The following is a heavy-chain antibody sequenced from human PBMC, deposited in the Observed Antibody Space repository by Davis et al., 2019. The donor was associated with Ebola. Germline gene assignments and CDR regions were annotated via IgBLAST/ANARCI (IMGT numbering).Heavy chain of an antibody. CDR3: ARTEDGLLPDFVY. J-gene: IGHJ4*02. CDR1: GGSISSYY. CDR2: IYYSGST. Sequence: MPSETLSLTCTVFGGSISSYYWSWIRQPPGKGLEWIGYIYYSGSTNYNPSLKSRVTISVDTSKNQFSLKLSSVTAADTAVYYCARTEDGLLPDFVYWGQGTLVTVSS. V-gene: IGHV4-59*01. D-gene: IGHD2-15*01.